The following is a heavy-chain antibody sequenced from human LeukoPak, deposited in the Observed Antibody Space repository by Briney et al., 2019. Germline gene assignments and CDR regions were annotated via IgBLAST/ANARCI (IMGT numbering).Heavy chain of an antibody. CDR2: INHSGST. Sequence: SETLSLTCAVYGGSFSGYYWSWIRQPPGKGLEWIGEINHSGSTNYNPSLKSRVTISVDTSKNQFSLKLSSVTAADTAVYYCSVRRRQWFDPWGQETLVTVSS. V-gene: IGHV4-34*01. CDR3: SVRRRQWFDP. J-gene: IGHJ5*02. D-gene: IGHD6-6*01. CDR1: GGSFSGYY.